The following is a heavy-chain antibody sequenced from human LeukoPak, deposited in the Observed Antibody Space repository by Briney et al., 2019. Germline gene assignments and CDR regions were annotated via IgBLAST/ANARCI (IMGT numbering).Heavy chain of an antibody. CDR3: ARDDHIVATISFDY. CDR1: GYTFTSYG. D-gene: IGHD5-12*01. V-gene: IGHV1-18*01. J-gene: IGHJ4*02. Sequence: ASVKVSCKASGYTFTSYGISWVRQAPGQGLEWMGWISAYNGNTSYAQKLQGRVTMTTDTSTTTAYMELRSLRSDDTAVYYCARDDHIVATISFDYWGQGTLVTVSS. CDR2: ISAYNGNT.